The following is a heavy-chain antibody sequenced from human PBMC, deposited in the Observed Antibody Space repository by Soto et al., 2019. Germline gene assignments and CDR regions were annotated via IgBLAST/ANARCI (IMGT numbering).Heavy chain of an antibody. Sequence: PSETLSLTCAVYGGFFSDNYWSWIRQPPGKGLEWIGEIIHSGRTNYNPSLKSRVTISEDTFKKQFSLKLNSVTDADTAVYYCARRGGGNYPSYFDYWDEGTLVTVSS. J-gene: IGHJ4*02. V-gene: IGHV4-34*12. CDR3: ARRGGGNYPSYFDY. CDR1: GGFFSDNY. CDR2: IIHSGRT. D-gene: IGHD2-21*01.